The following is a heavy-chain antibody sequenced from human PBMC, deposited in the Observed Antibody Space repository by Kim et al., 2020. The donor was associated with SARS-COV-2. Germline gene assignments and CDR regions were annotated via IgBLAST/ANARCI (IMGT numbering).Heavy chain of an antibody. CDR3: ARAPNDFRSGYPYYFDY. CDR1: GGFVSSGSYF. Sequence: SETLSLTCTVSGGFVSSGSYFWGWIRQPPGKGLEWIGYIYYSGSTNYNPSLKSRVTMSLDTSENQFSLKVRSVTAADTAVYYCARAPNDFRSGYPYYFDYWGQGTLVTVSS. CDR2: IYYSGST. J-gene: IGHJ4*02. V-gene: IGHV4-61*01. D-gene: IGHD3-3*01.